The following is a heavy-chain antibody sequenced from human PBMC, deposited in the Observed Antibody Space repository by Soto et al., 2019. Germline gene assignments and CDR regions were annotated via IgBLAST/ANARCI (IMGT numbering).Heavy chain of an antibody. D-gene: IGHD3-16*02. V-gene: IGHV1-2*02. CDR1: GYTFTGYY. Sequence: GASVKVSCKASGYTFTGYYMHWVRQAPGQGREWMGWINPNSGGTNYAQKFQGRVTMTRDTSISTVYMELSRLRSDDTAVYYCARAVLFLRSYLGYWGQGTLVTVSS. CDR3: ARAVLFLRSYLGY. J-gene: IGHJ4*02. CDR2: INPNSGGT.